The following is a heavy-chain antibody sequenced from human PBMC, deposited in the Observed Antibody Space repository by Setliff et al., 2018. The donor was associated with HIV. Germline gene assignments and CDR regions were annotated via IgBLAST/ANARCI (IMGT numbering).Heavy chain of an antibody. CDR3: SRGSYYMDV. V-gene: IGHV4-59*08. CDR2: IYYSGST. CDR1: GGSISSYY. Sequence: LSLTCTVSGGSISSYYWSWIRQPPGKGLEWIGYIYYSGSTNYNPSLKSRVSISVDTSKNQVSLRLSSVTAADTAVYHCSRGSYYMDVWGKGTTVTVSS. J-gene: IGHJ6*03. D-gene: IGHD3-16*01.